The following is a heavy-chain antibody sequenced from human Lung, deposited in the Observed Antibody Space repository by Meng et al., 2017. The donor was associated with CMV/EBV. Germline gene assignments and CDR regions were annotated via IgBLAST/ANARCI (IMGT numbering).Heavy chain of an antibody. Sequence: QVQIQQWGAGLLKSSETLSLTCAVYGGSFSGYYWSWIRQPPGKGLEWIGEINHSGSTNYNPSLKSRVTISVDTSKNQFSLKLSSVTAADTAVYYCAKGFLSFVRVFDYWGQGTLVTVSS. J-gene: IGHJ4*02. CDR2: INHSGST. D-gene: IGHD2/OR15-2a*01. CDR3: AKGFLSFVRVFDY. V-gene: IGHV4-34*01. CDR1: GGSFSGYY.